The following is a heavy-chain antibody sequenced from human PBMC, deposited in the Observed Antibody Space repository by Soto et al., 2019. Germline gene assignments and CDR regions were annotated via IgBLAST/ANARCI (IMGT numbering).Heavy chain of an antibody. CDR2: IYVTGAV. CDR3: ARLRIATNNYKWFDP. D-gene: IGHD2-21*01. CDR1: GAALNSGNYY. J-gene: IGHJ5*02. Sequence: SETLSLTCSVSGAALNSGNYYWSWIRQVPGKGLEWIGHIYVTGAVDYNPSLRDRITISQDTSERQFSLNLRLVTAADTAVYYCARLRIATNNYKWFDPGGQGTLVTVS. V-gene: IGHV4-31*03.